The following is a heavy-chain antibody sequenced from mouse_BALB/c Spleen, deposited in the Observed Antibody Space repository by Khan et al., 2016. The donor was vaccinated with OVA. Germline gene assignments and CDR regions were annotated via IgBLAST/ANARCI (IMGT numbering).Heavy chain of an antibody. CDR2: IDPYNGGT. CDR1: GYSFTDYN. V-gene: IGHV1S135*01. Sequence: VQLQQSGPELVKPGASVKVSCKASGYSFTDYNMFWVKQSHGKSLEWIGYIDPYNGGTTYNQKFKGKATLTVDKSSSTAFMHLSSLTSEDSAVFYCARTDYYGSSYYFDYWGQGTTLTVSS. J-gene: IGHJ2*01. CDR3: ARTDYYGSSYYFDY. D-gene: IGHD1-1*01.